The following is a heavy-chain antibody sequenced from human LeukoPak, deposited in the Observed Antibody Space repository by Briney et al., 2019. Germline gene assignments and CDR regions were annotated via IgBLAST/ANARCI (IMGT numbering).Heavy chain of an antibody. V-gene: IGHV6-1*01. J-gene: IGHJ4*02. CDR1: GDSFSSNSAA. CDR3: ARDVGRDGYNSFSLGLVPLFDY. CDR2: TYYRSKWYN. Sequence: SQTLSLTCAISGDSFSSNSAAWNWIRQSPSRGLEWLGRTYYRSKWYNDYAISVKSRITVNPDTSKNQFSLQLNSVTPEDTAVYYCARDVGRDGYNSFSLGLVPLFDYWGQGTLVTVSS. D-gene: IGHD5-24*01.